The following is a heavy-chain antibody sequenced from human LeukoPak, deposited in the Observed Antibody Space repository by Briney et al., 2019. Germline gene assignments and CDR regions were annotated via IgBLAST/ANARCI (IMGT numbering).Heavy chain of an antibody. Sequence: SETLSLTCSVSGGSISSSSYYWGWIRRPPGKGLEWIASIYYSGTTHYNPSLKSRFTMSVDTSKSQFSLKLSAVTAADTAVYYCARQFHGSGYVDDLWGQGTLVTVSS. CDR3: ARQFHGSGYVDDL. V-gene: IGHV4-39*01. CDR2: IYYSGTT. CDR1: GGSISSSSYY. J-gene: IGHJ5*02. D-gene: IGHD5-12*01.